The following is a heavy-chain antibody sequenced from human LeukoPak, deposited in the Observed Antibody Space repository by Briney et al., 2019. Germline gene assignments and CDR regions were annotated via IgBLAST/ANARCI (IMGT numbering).Heavy chain of an antibody. V-gene: IGHV1-18*01. CDR3: ARAAPWFDP. CDR1: GYTFTIYG. Sequence: AAVKVSCKPSGYTFTIYGISWVRQDPGQGLEWMGWISAYNGNTNYAQKLQGRVTMTTDTSTSTAYMELRSLRSDDAAVYYCARAAPWFDPWGQGTLVTVSS. J-gene: IGHJ5*02. CDR2: ISAYNGNT.